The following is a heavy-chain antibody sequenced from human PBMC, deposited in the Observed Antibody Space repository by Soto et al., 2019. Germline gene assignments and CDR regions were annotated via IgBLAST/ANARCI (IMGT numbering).Heavy chain of an antibody. CDR2: ISHSGSYI. CDR3: ASPRDYCVTTSHCCIAFDI. D-gene: IGHD4-17*01. Sequence: AQLVESGGSLVKPGGSLRLSCAASGFSFGDYIMNWVRQAPGRGLEWVASISHSGSYIFYAYSVTGRFTISRDNSRDSLYLQMNSLRVDDTAIYYCASPRDYCVTTSHCCIAFDIWGQGTRVTVSS. J-gene: IGHJ3*02. CDR1: GFSFGDYI. V-gene: IGHV3-21*01.